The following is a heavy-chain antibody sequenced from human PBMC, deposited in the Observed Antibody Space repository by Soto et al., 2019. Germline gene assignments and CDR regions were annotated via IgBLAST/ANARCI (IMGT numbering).Heavy chain of an antibody. CDR2: IYYSGST. J-gene: IGHJ1*01. CDR1: GGSISSYY. V-gene: IGHV4-59*08. Sequence: SETLSLTCTVSGGSISSYYWSWIRQPPGKGLEWIGYIYYSGSTNYNPSLKSRVTISVDTSNNQFSLKLSSVTAADTAVYYCARRGNYYDSSRLGFQQWGQGTLVTVSS. D-gene: IGHD3-22*01. CDR3: ARRGNYYDSSRLGFQQ.